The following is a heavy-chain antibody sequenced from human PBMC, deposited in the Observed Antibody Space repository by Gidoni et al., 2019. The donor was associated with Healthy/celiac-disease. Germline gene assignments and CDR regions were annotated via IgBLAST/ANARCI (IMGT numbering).Heavy chain of an antibody. Sequence: EVQLVESGGGLVQPGRSLRLACAASGFTFEDYAMHWVRQAPGKGLEWVSGISWNSGSIGYADSVKGRFTISRDNAKNSLYLQMNSLRAEDTALYYCAKDRVLRLSHAFDIWGQGTMVTVSA. D-gene: IGHD3-3*01. CDR3: AKDRVLRLSHAFDI. J-gene: IGHJ3*02. V-gene: IGHV3-9*01. CDR1: GFTFEDYA. CDR2: ISWNSGSI.